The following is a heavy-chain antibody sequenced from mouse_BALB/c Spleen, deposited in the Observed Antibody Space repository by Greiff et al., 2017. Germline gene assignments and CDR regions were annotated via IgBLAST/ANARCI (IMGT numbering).Heavy chain of an antibody. Sequence: QVQLQQSGAELARPGASVKLSCKASGYTFTDYYINWVKQRTGQGLEWIGEIYPGSGNTYYNEKFKGKATLTADKSSSTAYMQLSSLTSEDSAVYFCARKYGNPFAYWGQGTLVTVSA. CDR1: GYTFTDYY. J-gene: IGHJ3*01. CDR2: IYPGSGNT. V-gene: IGHV1-77*01. CDR3: ARKYGNPFAY. D-gene: IGHD2-10*02.